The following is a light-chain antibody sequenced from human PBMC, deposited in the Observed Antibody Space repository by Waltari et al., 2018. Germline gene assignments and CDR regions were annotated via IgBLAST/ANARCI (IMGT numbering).Light chain of an antibody. V-gene: IGKV3-11*01. J-gene: IGKJ4*01. CDR2: DTS. Sequence: EIVLTQSPATLSLSPGESATPSCRASHSVDWYLAWYQQRPGQPPRLLIYDTSNRAPGIPARFSGSGSDTDFTLTISSLEPEDFAVYYCQQRRSWPLTFGGGTKVEIE. CDR3: QQRRSWPLT. CDR1: HSVDWY.